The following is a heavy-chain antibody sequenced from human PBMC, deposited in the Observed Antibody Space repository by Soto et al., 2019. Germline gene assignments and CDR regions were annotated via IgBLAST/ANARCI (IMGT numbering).Heavy chain of an antibody. D-gene: IGHD5-18*01. CDR1: GGTFSSYA. Sequence: QVQLVQSGAEVKKPGSSVKVSCKASGGTFSSYAISWVRQAPGQGLEWMGGIIPIFGTANYAQKFQGRVTITADESTSTAYMELSSMRAEDTAVYYCARISEDTAMVYYFDYWGQGTLVTVSS. CDR2: IIPIFGTA. J-gene: IGHJ4*02. CDR3: ARISEDTAMVYYFDY. V-gene: IGHV1-69*01.